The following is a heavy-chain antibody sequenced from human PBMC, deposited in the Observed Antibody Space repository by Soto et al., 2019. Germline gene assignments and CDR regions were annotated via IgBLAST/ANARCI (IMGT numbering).Heavy chain of an antibody. D-gene: IGHD6-13*01. CDR3: AKDRAAAGRYNWLDP. CDR1: GFTFSSYA. CDR2: ISGSGGST. Sequence: PGVSLRLSCAASGFTFSSYAMSWVRQAPGKGLEWVSAISGSGGSTYYADSVKGRFTISRDNSKNTLYLQMNSLRAEDTAVYYCAKDRAAAGRYNWLDPRGKGPLVPNSS. J-gene: IGHJ5*02. V-gene: IGHV3-23*01.